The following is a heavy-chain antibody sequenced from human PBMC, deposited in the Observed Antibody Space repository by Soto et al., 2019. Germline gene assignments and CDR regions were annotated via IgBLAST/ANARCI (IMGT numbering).Heavy chain of an antibody. J-gene: IGHJ4*02. CDR3: ARHLRDTAMDYYFDY. D-gene: IGHD5-18*01. Sequence: QLQLQESGPGLVKPSETLSLTCTVSGGSISSSSYYWGWIRQPPGKGLEWIGSNYYSGSTYYNPSLKSRVTISVDTSKNQLSLNLSSVTAADTAVYYCARHLRDTAMDYYFDYWGQGTLVTVSS. CDR1: GGSISSSSYY. V-gene: IGHV4-39*01. CDR2: NYYSGST.